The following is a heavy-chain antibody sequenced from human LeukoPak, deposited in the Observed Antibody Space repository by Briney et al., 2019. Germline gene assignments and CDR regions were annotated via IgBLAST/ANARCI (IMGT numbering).Heavy chain of an antibody. Sequence: PSETLSLTCTVSGGSISSSSYYWGWIRQPPGKGLEWIGSIYHSGSTYSNPSLKSRVTISVDTSKNQFSLKLSSVTAADTAVYYCARYRGDSSGYHFDYWGQGTLVTVSS. CDR2: IYHSGST. V-gene: IGHV4-39*07. CDR3: ARYRGDSSGYHFDY. CDR1: GGSISSSSYY. D-gene: IGHD3-22*01. J-gene: IGHJ4*02.